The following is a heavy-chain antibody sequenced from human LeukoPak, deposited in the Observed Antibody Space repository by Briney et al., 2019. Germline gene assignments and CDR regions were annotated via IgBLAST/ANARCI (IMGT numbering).Heavy chain of an antibody. V-gene: IGHV4-59*01. Sequence: SETLSLTCTVSGGSISSYYWSWIRQPPGKGLEWIGYIYYSGSTNYNPSLKSRVTISVDTSKNQFSLKLSSVTAADTAVYYCARYPPAYCGGDCYSPWGQGTLVTASS. CDR3: ARYPPAYCGGDCYSP. CDR1: GGSISSYY. J-gene: IGHJ4*02. D-gene: IGHD2-21*02. CDR2: IYYSGST.